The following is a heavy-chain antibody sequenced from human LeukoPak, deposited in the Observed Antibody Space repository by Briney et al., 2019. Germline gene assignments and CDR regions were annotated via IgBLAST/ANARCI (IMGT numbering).Heavy chain of an antibody. D-gene: IGHD4-23*01. V-gene: IGHV4-61*02. CDR1: GGSISSGSYY. J-gene: IGHJ6*04. CDR2: IYTSGST. CDR3: AREGSDRYGGNPRLDV. Sequence: PSETLSLTCTVSGGSISSGSYYWSWIRQPAGKGLEWIGRIYTSGSTNYNPSLKSRVTMSVDTSKNQFSLKLSSVTAADTAVYYCAREGSDRYGGNPRLDVWGKGTTVTVSS.